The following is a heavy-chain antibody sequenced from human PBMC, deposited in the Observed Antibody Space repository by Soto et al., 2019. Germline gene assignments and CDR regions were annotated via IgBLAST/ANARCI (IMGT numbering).Heavy chain of an antibody. CDR2: ISAYNGNT. V-gene: IGHV1-18*04. CDR3: ATPRGQYSSSPFDY. Sequence: EASVKVSCKSSGYTFTSYGISWVRQAPGQGLEWMGWISAYNGNTNYAQKLQGRVTMTTDTSTSTAYMELRSLRSDDTAVYYCATPRGQYSSSPFDYWGKGTLVTVSS. D-gene: IGHD6-13*01. CDR1: GYTFTSYG. J-gene: IGHJ4*02.